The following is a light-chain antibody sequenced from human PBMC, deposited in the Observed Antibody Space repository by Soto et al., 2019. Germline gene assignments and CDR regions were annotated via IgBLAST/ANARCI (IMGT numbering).Light chain of an antibody. V-gene: IGKV3-20*01. Sequence: IVWTHSPGTLSLSPGERAALSFRASQSVSNNYLAWYQQKPGQAPRHLIYGASNRATGIPDRFSGSGSGTDFTLTISRLEPEDFAVYYCQQYGSSGTFGQGTKVDI. CDR3: QQYGSSGT. J-gene: IGKJ1*01. CDR2: GAS. CDR1: QSVSNNY.